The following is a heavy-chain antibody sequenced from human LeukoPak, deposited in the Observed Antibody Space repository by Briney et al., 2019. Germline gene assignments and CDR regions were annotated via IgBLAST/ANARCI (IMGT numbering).Heavy chain of an antibody. CDR1: GFTFSSYA. J-gene: IGHJ4*02. CDR3: ARGGERLAATRY. D-gene: IGHD6-13*01. V-gene: IGHV3-23*01. CDR2: ITGGGGST. Sequence: GSLRLSCAASGFTFSSYAMTWFRQAPGKGLEWVSTITGGGGSTYYADSVKGRFTISRDNSKDTLYLQMNSLRAEDTAVYYCARGGERLAATRYWGQGTLVTVSS.